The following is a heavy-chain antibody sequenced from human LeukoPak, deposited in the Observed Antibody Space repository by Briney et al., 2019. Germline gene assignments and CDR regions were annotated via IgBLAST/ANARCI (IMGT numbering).Heavy chain of an antibody. V-gene: IGHV3-48*03. CDR1: GFTFSSYE. CDR3: ARVMTWLVLSWFDP. CDR2: ISSSGSTI. J-gene: IGHJ5*02. Sequence: GGSLRLSCAASGFTFSSYEMNWVRQAPGKGLEWVSHISSSGSTIYYADSVKGRFTISRDNAKNSLYLQMNSLRAEDTAVYYCARVMTWLVLSWFDPWGQGTLVTVSS. D-gene: IGHD6-19*01.